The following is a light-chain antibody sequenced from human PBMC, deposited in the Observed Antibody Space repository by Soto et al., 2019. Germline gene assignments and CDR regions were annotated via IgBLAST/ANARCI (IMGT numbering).Light chain of an antibody. Sequence: DIQMTQSPSSLSASVGDRVTITCRASETIASYVNGYQQRPGKAPKLLIYAASTLQSGVPSRFGGSGSVTDFTLTITSLQPEDFATYFCQQTYNPPRTFGQGPRL. V-gene: IGKV1-39*01. CDR1: ETIASY. CDR3: QQTYNPPRT. J-gene: IGKJ1*01. CDR2: AAS.